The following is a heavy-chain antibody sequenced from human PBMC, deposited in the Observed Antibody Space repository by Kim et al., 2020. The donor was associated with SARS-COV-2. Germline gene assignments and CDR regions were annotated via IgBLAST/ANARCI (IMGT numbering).Heavy chain of an antibody. Sequence: SLKGRFIIPRDNSKNTLYLRMNSLRADDTAVYYCAKDSSGWYGGERSIDFWGQGTQVAVSS. J-gene: IGHJ4*02. V-gene: IGHV3-30*02. CDR3: AKDSSGWYGGERSIDF. D-gene: IGHD6-19*01.